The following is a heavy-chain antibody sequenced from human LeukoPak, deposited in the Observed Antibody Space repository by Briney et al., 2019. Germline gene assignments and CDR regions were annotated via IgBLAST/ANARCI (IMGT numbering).Heavy chain of an antibody. CDR3: AXXIDFWRWFDP. CDR1: GGSISSYY. V-gene: IGHV4-59*08. D-gene: IGHD3-3*01. J-gene: IGHJ5*02. CDR2: IYYSGST. Sequence: SETLSLTCTVSGGSISSYYWSWIRQPPGKGLEWIGYIYYSGSTNYNPSLTSRVTISVDTSKNQFSLKLSSLTAADTAVYYCAXXIDFWRWFDPWGQGTLVTVSS.